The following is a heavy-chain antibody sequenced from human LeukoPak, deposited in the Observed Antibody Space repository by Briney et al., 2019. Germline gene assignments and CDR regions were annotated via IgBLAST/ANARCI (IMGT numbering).Heavy chain of an antibody. D-gene: IGHD3-3*01. Sequence: GRSLRLSCAASGLTLSTYWMHWVRQGPGKGLVWVSYISPNGTITRYADSVKGRFTISRHNPKNTLYLQMNSLRAEDTAVYYCATPWSYWGQGTLVTVSS. CDR1: GLTLSTYW. V-gene: IGHV3-74*01. CDR2: ISPNGTIT. J-gene: IGHJ4*02. CDR3: ATPWSY.